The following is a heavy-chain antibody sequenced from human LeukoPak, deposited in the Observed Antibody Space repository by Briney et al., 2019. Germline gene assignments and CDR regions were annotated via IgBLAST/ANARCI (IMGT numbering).Heavy chain of an antibody. V-gene: IGHV6-1*01. CDR1: GDSVSNKDVA. Sequence: PSQTLSLTCAISGDSVSNKDVAWNWIRESPSRGLEWLGRTFYRSKWYNDYAVSVKGRIIVSADTSKNQFSLHLNSVTPDDTAVYYCGRTVGYFDYWGQGILVTVSS. J-gene: IGHJ4*02. D-gene: IGHD2-15*01. CDR2: TFYRSKWYN. CDR3: GRTVGYFDY.